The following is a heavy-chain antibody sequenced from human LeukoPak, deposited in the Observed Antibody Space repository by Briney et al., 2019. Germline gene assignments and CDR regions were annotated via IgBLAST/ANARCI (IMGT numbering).Heavy chain of an antibody. CDR2: ISGSGAGK. CDR1: GFTFSTYA. D-gene: IGHD4-17*01. CDR3: AKAAYGDYAGAFDL. V-gene: IGHV3-23*01. Sequence: GGSLRLSCAASGFTFSTYAMTWVRQAPGKGLEWVSSISGSGAGKFYAAPVKGRFTTSRDNSKNTLFVQMNNLRAEDTAVYCAKAAYGDYAGAFDLWGQGTMVIVSS. J-gene: IGHJ3*01.